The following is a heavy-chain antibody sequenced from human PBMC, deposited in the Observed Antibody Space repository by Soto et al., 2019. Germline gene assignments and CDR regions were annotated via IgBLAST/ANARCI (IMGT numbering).Heavy chain of an antibody. CDR3: AKDHRNYEVFYYYYGMDV. D-gene: IGHD4-4*01. CDR2: ISYDGSNK. Sequence: QVQLVESGGGVVQPGRSLRLSCAASGFTFSSYGMHWVRQAPGKGLEWVAVISYDGSNKYYADSVKGRFTISRDNSKNTLYLQMNSMRAEDTAVYYCAKDHRNYEVFYYYYGMDVWGQGTTVTVSS. CDR1: GFTFSSYG. J-gene: IGHJ6*02. V-gene: IGHV3-30*18.